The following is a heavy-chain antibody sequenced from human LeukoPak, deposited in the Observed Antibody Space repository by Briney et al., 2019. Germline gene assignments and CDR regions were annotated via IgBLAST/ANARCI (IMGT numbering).Heavy chain of an antibody. D-gene: IGHD1-7*01. J-gene: IGHJ4*02. V-gene: IGHV1-18*01. Sequence: GASVKVSCKASGYTFTSHGITWVRQAPGQGLEWMGWISPYNGNTSYAQKLQGRVTMTTDTSTSTAYMELRSLRSDDTAVYYCARATNWNYASDYWGQGTLVTVSS. CDR2: ISPYNGNT. CDR1: GYTFTSHG. CDR3: ARATNWNYASDY.